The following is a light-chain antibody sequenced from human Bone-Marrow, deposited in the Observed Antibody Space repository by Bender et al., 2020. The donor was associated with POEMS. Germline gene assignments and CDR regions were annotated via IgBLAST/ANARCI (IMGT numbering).Light chain of an antibody. J-gene: IGLJ3*02. CDR2: EDN. V-gene: IGLV3-10*01. CDR1: ALPKKY. Sequence: SYELTQPPSVSVSPGQTARITCSGDALPKKYAYWYQQKSGQAPVLVMYEDNKRPSGIPERFSGSSSGTMATLTISGAQVEDEADYYWFSTDSSHDEGVFGGGTKLTVL. CDR3: FSTDSSHDEGV.